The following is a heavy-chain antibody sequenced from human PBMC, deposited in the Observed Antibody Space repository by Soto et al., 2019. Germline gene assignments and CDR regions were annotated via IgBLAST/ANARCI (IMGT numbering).Heavy chain of an antibody. V-gene: IGHV1-69*01. J-gene: IGHJ5*02. CDR2: IIPIFGTA. CDR1: GGTFSSYA. D-gene: IGHD5-18*01. CDR3: ATVGDTAMVVWFGS. Sequence: SVTVSCKASGGTFSSYAISWVRQAPGQGLEWMGGIIPIFGTANYAQKFQGRVTITADESTSTAYMELSSLRSEDTAVYYCATVGDTAMVVWFGSCGQGCLVTVSA.